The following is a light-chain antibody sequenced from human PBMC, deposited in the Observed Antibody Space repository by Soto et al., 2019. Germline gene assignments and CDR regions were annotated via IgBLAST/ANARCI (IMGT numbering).Light chain of an antibody. V-gene: IGKV3-20*01. J-gene: IGKJ4*01. CDR3: QQYDRSPVT. CDR1: QTITSSF. CDR2: GAY. Sequence: EIVLTQSPGTLSLSPGERATLSCRASQTITSSFLAWYQQNPGQAPRLLVSGAYSRVADVPDRFSGSGSGTDFTLTISRLEPEEFAVYYCQQYDRSPVTFGGGTKVEIK.